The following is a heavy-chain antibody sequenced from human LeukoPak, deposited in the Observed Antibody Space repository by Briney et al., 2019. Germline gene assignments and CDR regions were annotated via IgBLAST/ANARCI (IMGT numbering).Heavy chain of an antibody. J-gene: IGHJ4*02. CDR1: GYTFTSYG. CDR2: ISAYNGNT. D-gene: IGHD3-3*01. V-gene: IGHV1-18*01. Sequence: ASVTVSCKASGYTFTSYGISWVRQAPGQGLEWMGWISAYNGNTNYAQKLQGRVTMTTDTSTSTAYMELRSLRSDDTAVYYCAREGRLLEWLLFDYWGQGTLVTVSS. CDR3: AREGRLLEWLLFDY.